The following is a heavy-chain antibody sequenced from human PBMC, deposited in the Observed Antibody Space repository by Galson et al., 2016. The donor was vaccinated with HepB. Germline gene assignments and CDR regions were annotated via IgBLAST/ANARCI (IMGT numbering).Heavy chain of an antibody. D-gene: IGHD2-15*01. CDR2: ITTYNGNT. V-gene: IGHV1-18*01. Sequence: SVKVSCKASGYTFSGNGISWVRQAPGQGLEWMGWITTYNGNTDYAQKFQGRVTMTTDTSTTTAYMELTSMRSDDTAVYYCARDRGPYCSGDSCRSIDYWGQGTLVTVSS. J-gene: IGHJ4*02. CDR1: GYTFSGNG. CDR3: ARDRGPYCSGDSCRSIDY.